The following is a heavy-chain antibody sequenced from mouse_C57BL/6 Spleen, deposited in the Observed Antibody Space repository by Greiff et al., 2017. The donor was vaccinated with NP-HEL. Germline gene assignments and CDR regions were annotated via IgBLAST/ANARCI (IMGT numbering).Heavy chain of an antibody. D-gene: IGHD2-1*01. V-gene: IGHV1-69*01. CDR2: IDPSDSYT. CDR1: GYTFTSYW. J-gene: IGHJ3*01. CDR3: ASLLYYGSAWFAY. Sequence: QVQLQQPGAELVMPGASVKLSCKASGYTFTSYWMHWVKQRPGQGLEWIGEIDPSDSYTNYNQKFKGKSTLTVDKSSSTAYMQLSSLTSEDSAVYYCASLLYYGSAWFAYWGQGTLVTVSA.